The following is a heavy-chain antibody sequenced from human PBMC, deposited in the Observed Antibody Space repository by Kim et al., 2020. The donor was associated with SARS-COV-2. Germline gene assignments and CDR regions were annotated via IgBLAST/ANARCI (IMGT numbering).Heavy chain of an antibody. CDR2: INTNTGNP. J-gene: IGHJ4*02. V-gene: IGHV7-4-1*02. Sequence: ASVKVSCKASGYTFTSYAMNWVRQAPGQGLEWMGWINTNTGNPTFAQGFTGRFVFSLDTSVSTAYLQISSLKAEDTAVYYCARTPQRYYYDSSGYYYVPWGQGTLVTVSS. CDR3: ARTPQRYYYDSSGYYYVP. CDR1: GYTFTSYA. D-gene: IGHD3-22*01.